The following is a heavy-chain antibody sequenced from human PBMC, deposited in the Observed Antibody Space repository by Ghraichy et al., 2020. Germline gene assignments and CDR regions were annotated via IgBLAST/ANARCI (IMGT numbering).Heavy chain of an antibody. CDR1: GFTFSSYA. D-gene: IGHD1-26*01. J-gene: IGHJ3*02. CDR3: AKDLLPVGASSVDSDAFDI. V-gene: IGHV3-23*01. CDR2: ISGSGGST. Sequence: GGSLRLSCAASGFTFSSYAMSWVRQAPGKGLEWVSAISGSGGSTYYADSVKGRFTISRDNSKNTLYLQMNSLRAEDTAVYYCAKDLLPVGASSVDSDAFDIWGQGTMVTVSS.